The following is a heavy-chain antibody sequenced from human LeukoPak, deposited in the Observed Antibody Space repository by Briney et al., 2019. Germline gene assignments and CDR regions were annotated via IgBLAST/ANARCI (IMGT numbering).Heavy chain of an antibody. Sequence: GGSLRLSCAASGFTFSSYAMSWVRQAPGKGLEWVSRISGDGSDTTYADSVKGRFTISRDNARNTLDLQMNSLRVEDTAVYYCARDYNYYFDYWGQGILVTVSS. CDR2: ISGDGSDT. D-gene: IGHD1-1*01. CDR1: GFTFSSYA. J-gene: IGHJ4*02. V-gene: IGHV3-74*01. CDR3: ARDYNYYFDY.